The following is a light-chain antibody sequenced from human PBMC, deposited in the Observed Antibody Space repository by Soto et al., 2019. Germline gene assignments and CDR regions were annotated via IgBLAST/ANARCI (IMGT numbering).Light chain of an antibody. CDR3: QQRSNWPLT. V-gene: IGKV3D-11*01. CDR1: QGVSSY. CDR2: DAS. J-gene: IGKJ5*01. Sequence: EIVLTQSPATLSLSPGERATLSCRASQGVSSYLAWYQQKPGQAPRHLIYDASNRATGIPARFSGSGPGTDFTLTISSLEPEDFAVYYCQQRSNWPLTFGQGTRLEIK.